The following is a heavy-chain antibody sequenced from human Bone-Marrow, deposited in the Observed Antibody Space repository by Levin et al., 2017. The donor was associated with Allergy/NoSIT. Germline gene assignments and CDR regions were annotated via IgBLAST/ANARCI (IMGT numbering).Heavy chain of an antibody. J-gene: IGHJ2*01. D-gene: IGHD2-15*01. V-gene: IGHV1-24*01. CDR2: FDPKDDKP. CDR1: GHILSDLP. CDR3: ATGIYCHATSCSSGYWYFDL. Sequence: ASVKVSCNLSGHILSDLPMHWVRQAPGEGLEWIGTFDPKDDKPIYAQNFQGRVTLTEDTSPNTAYTEVTGLRSTDTAVYYCATGIYCHATSCSSGYWYFDLWGRGTLVTVSS.